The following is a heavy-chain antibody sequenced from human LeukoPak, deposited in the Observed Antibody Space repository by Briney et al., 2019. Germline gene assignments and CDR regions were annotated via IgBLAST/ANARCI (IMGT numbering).Heavy chain of an antibody. CDR2: IRYDGSNK. V-gene: IGHV3-30*02. Sequence: GGSLRLSCAASGFTFSSYGMHWVRQAPGKGLEWAAFIRYDGSNKYYADSVKGRFTISRDNSKNTLYLQMNSLRAEDTAVYYCAKPHPLLWFGEVVRKDYYYYYYMDVWGKGTTVTVSS. CDR3: AKPHPLLWFGEVVRKDYYYYYYMDV. D-gene: IGHD3-10*01. J-gene: IGHJ6*03. CDR1: GFTFSSYG.